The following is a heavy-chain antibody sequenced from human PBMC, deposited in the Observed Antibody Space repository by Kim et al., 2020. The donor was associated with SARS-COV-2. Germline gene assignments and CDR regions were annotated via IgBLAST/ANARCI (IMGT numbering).Heavy chain of an antibody. CDR3: ARQWEKRPPYY. J-gene: IGHJ4*02. CDR2: I. Sequence: IYYADSVKGRFTISRDNAKNSLYLQMNSLRAEDTAVYYCARQWEKRPPYYWGQGTLVTVSS. V-gene: IGHV3-21*01. D-gene: IGHD1-26*01.